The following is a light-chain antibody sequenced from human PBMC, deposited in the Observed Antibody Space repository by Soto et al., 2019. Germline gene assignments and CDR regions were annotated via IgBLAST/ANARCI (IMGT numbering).Light chain of an antibody. CDR2: MAS. Sequence: DIQMTQSPSPLSASIGDRVTITCLASQSSSSWLAWYQQKPGKAPKLLIYMASNLQSGVPSRFSGSGSGTEFTLTISSLQPDDFATYYCQHYNDYSRIFGQGTKVEIK. J-gene: IGKJ1*01. CDR3: QHYNDYSRI. V-gene: IGKV1-5*03. CDR1: QSSSSW.